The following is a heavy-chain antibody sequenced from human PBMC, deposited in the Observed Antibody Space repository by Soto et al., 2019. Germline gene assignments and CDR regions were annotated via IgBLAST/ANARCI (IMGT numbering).Heavy chain of an antibody. Sequence: GGSLRLSCAASGFTFSSYAMHWVRQAPGKGLEWVAVISYDGSNKYYADSVKGRFTISRDNSKNTLYLQMNSLRAEDTAVYYCARDLPAYSSSWYYYYYGMDVWGQGTTVTVSS. D-gene: IGHD6-13*01. CDR2: ISYDGSNK. CDR1: GFTFSSYA. V-gene: IGHV3-30-3*01. CDR3: ARDLPAYSSSWYYYYYGMDV. J-gene: IGHJ6*02.